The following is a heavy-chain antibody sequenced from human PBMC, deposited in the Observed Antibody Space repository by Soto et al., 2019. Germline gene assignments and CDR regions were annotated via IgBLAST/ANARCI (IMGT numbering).Heavy chain of an antibody. Sequence: SETLSLTSAVYGGSFSGYYWSWIRQHPGKGLEWIGEINHSGSTNYNPSLKSRVTISVDTSKNQFSLKLSSVTAADTAVYYCASGPDIVATSGAPNDAFDIWGRGTVVTVSS. D-gene: IGHD5-12*01. CDR3: ASGPDIVATSGAPNDAFDI. CDR2: INHSGST. V-gene: IGHV4-34*01. J-gene: IGHJ3*02. CDR1: GGSFSGYY.